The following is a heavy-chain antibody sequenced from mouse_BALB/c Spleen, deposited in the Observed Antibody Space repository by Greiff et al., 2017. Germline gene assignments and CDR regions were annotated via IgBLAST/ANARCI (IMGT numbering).Heavy chain of an antibody. CDR2: ISSGGSYT. D-gene: IGHD1-1*01. J-gene: IGHJ4*01. CDR3: ARITTVVADYAMDY. CDR1: GFTFSSYG. Sequence: EVMLVESGGDLVKPGGSLKLSCAASGFTFSSYGMSWVRQTPDKRLEWVATISSGGSYTYYPDSVKGRFTISRDNAKNTLYLQMSSLKSEDTAMYYCARITTVVADYAMDYWGQGTSVTVSS. V-gene: IGHV5-6*02.